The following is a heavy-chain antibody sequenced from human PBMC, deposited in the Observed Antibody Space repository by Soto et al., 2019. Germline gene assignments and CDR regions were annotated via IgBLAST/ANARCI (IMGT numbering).Heavy chain of an antibody. CDR2: IIPILGIA. CDR1: GGTFSSYT. J-gene: IGHJ6*03. D-gene: IGHD2-2*01. Sequence: QVQLVQSGAEVKKPWSSVKVSCKASGGTFSSYTISWVRQAPGQGLEWMGRIIPILGIANYAQKFQGRVTITADKSTSTAYMELSSLRSEDTAVYYCARSPIYCSSTSCYRSSDYYYYMDVWGKGTTVTVSS. V-gene: IGHV1-69*02. CDR3: ARSPIYCSSTSCYRSSDYYYYMDV.